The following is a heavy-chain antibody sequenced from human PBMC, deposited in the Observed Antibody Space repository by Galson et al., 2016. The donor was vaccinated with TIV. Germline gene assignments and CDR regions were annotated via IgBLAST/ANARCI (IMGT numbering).Heavy chain of an antibody. CDR1: GGSISNYY. CDR2: IYYSGST. J-gene: IGHJ4*02. CDR3: ARLDTALDY. V-gene: IGHV4-59*08. D-gene: IGHD5-18*01. Sequence: TLSLTCTVSGGSISNYYWSWIRQPPGKGLEWIGYIYYSGSTSYNPSLKSRVTISLDTPKSQFSLKLNSVTAADTAVCYCARLDTALDYWGQGTLVTVSS.